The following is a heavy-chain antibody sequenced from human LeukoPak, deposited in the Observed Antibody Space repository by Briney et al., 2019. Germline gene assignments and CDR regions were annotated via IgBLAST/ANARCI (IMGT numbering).Heavy chain of an antibody. J-gene: IGHJ4*02. CDR2: INGGNGDA. CDR3: ASRMVRGVISFDY. V-gene: IGHV1-3*01. Sequence: ASVKVSCKTSGYTFTSYGMHWVRQAPGQRLEWMGWINGGNGDAKYSQKFQGRVTIIRDTSASTAYMELSSLRSEDTAVYYCASRMVRGVISFDYWGQGTLVTVSS. CDR1: GYTFTSYG. D-gene: IGHD3-10*01.